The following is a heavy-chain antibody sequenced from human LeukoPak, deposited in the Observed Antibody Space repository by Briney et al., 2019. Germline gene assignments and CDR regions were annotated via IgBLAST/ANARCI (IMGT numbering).Heavy chain of an antibody. V-gene: IGHV4-59*01. D-gene: IGHD5-18*01. CDR3: AIPGGYSYGAIDY. CDR2: IYYSGST. Sequence: SETLSLTCTVSGGSISSYYWSWIRQPPGKGLEWIGYIYYSGSTNYNPSLKSRVTISVDTSKNQFSLKLSSVTAADTAVYYCAIPGGYSYGAIDYWGQGTLVTVSS. J-gene: IGHJ4*02. CDR1: GGSISSYY.